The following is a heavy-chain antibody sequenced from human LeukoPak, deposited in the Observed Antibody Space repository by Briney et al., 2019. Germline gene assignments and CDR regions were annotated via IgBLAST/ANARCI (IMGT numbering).Heavy chain of an antibody. CDR1: GGSISSSSYY. CDR3: ARLVDGPPAPITMIVALPARAYYFDY. Sequence: KPSETLSLTCTVSGGSISSSSYYWGWIRQPPGKGLEWIGSIYYSGSTYYNPSLKSRVTISVDTSKNQFSLKLSSVTAADTAVYYCARLVDGPPAPITMIVALPARAYYFDYWGQGTLVTVSS. D-gene: IGHD3-22*01. CDR2: IYYSGST. V-gene: IGHV4-39*01. J-gene: IGHJ4*02.